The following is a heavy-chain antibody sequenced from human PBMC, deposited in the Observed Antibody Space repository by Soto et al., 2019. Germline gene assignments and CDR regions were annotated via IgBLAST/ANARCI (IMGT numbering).Heavy chain of an antibody. CDR3: ASTMANYDFWSGYYGYYYYGMDV. J-gene: IGHJ6*02. V-gene: IGHV3-NL1*01. Sequence: PGGSLRLSCAASGFTFSSYGMHWVRQAPGKGLEWVSVIYSGGSTYYADSVKGRFTISRDNSKNTLYLQMNSLRAEDTAVYYCASTMANYDFWSGYYGYYYYGMDVWGQGTTVTVSS. CDR1: GFTFSSYG. CDR2: IYSGGST. D-gene: IGHD3-3*01.